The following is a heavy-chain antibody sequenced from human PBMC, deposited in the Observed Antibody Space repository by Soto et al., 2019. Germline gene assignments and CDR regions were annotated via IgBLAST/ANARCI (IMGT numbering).Heavy chain of an antibody. D-gene: IGHD3-10*01. CDR1: GFTFSTYA. V-gene: IGHV3-23*01. CDR2: ISGSGGTT. J-gene: IGHJ6*02. CDR3: ATYSITMVGGVRYGMDV. Sequence: EVQLLESGGGLVQPGGSLRLSCAASGFTFSTYAMNWVRQAPGKGLEWVSTISGSGGTTYYADSVKGRFTISRDDSKNMRQLQMNTPRAYDTTVYYCATYSITMVGGVRYGMDVWGQGTTVTVS.